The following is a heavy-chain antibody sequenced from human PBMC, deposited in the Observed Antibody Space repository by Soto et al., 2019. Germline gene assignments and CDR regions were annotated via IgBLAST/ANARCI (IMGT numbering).Heavy chain of an antibody. CDR1: GGAISSTTCY. J-gene: IGHJ2*01. V-gene: IGHV4-39*01. Sequence: QLLVQESGPGLVKPSETLSLTCSVSGGAISSTTCYWGWVRQPPGQGLEWIGSIYYSGNTYYNPSLKSRVTISVDRSKNQFSLKLSSVTAADTAVYYCARKPMVRGIIGYFDLWGRGTLVTVSS. CDR3: ARKPMVRGIIGYFDL. D-gene: IGHD3-10*01. CDR2: IYYSGNT.